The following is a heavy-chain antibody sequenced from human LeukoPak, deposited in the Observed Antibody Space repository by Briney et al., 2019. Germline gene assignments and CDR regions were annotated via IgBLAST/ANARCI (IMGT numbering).Heavy chain of an antibody. CDR2: IKQDGSEK. V-gene: IGHV3-7*01. CDR1: RFTFSSYW. Sequence: PGGSLRLSCAASRFTFSSYWMSWVRQAPGKGLEWVANIKQDGSEKYYVDSVKGRFAISRDNAKNSLYLQMNSLRAEETAVYYCARASRDSWGQGTLVIVSS. CDR3: ARASRDS. J-gene: IGHJ4*02.